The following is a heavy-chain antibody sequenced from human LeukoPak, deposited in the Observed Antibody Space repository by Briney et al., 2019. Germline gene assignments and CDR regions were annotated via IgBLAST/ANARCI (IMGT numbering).Heavy chain of an antibody. J-gene: IGHJ4*02. Sequence: GASVKVSCKASGYTFTSDGISWVRQAPGQGLEWMGWISAYNGNTNYAQKLQGRVTMTTDTSTSTAYMELRSLRSDDTAVYYCARLAPNRYYYDSSGHRDYWGQGTLVTVSS. CDR2: ISAYNGNT. CDR1: GYTFTSDG. D-gene: IGHD3-22*01. V-gene: IGHV1-18*01. CDR3: ARLAPNRYYYDSSGHRDY.